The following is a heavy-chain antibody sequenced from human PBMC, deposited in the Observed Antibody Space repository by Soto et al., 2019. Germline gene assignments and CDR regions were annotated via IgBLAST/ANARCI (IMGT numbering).Heavy chain of an antibody. Sequence: GGLQRLSCTASGLTFSSYIMNLVRQAPGKGLEWVSSISSSSSYIYYADSVKGRFTISRDNAKNSLYLQMNSLRAEDTAVYYCARDTFDNFDYWGQGTLVPVSS. CDR3: ARDTFDNFDY. J-gene: IGHJ4*02. D-gene: IGHD3-9*01. V-gene: IGHV3-21*01. CDR2: ISSSSSYI. CDR1: GLTFSSYI.